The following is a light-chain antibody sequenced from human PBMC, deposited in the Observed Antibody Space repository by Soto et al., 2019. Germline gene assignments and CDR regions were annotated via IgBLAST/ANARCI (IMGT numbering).Light chain of an antibody. J-gene: IGKJ4*01. Sequence: EIVLTQSPDTLSLSPGERATLSCRASQSFSGHLAWYQQKPGQATRLLIYDIFTRATGVPTRISGSGSGTEFTLTISSLQSEDFAVYYCQQYNSWPLTFGGGTKVDIK. CDR2: DIF. V-gene: IGKV3D-15*01. CDR3: QQYNSWPLT. CDR1: QSFSGH.